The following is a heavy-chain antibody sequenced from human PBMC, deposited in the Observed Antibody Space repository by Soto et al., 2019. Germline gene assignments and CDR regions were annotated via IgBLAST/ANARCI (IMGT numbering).Heavy chain of an antibody. D-gene: IGHD5-18*01. Sequence: PGGSLRLSCAASGFTFNTYGMHWVRQAPGKGLEWVAVLDYDGYNKYYADSVKDRFTISRDNSKNTLYLQMNSLRAEDTAVYYCAGPVDTVDSYYGMDVWGQGTTVTVSS. V-gene: IGHV3-33*03. CDR3: AGPVDTVDSYYGMDV. CDR1: GFTFNTYG. CDR2: LDYDGYNK. J-gene: IGHJ6*02.